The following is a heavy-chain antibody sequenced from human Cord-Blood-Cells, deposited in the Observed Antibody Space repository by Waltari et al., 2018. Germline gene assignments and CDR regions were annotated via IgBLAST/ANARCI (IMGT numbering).Heavy chain of an antibody. Sequence: EVQLVESGGGLVKPGGSLRLSCAASGFTFSNAWMSWVRQAPGKGLEWVGRIKSKTEGGTTDYAAPVKGRFTISRDDSKNTLYLQMNSLKTEDTAVYYCTTPYYYGSGSYYNFDYWGQGTLVTVSS. D-gene: IGHD3-10*01. CDR3: TTPYYYGSGSYYNFDY. CDR2: IKSKTEGGTT. V-gene: IGHV3-15*01. CDR1: GFTFSNAW. J-gene: IGHJ4*02.